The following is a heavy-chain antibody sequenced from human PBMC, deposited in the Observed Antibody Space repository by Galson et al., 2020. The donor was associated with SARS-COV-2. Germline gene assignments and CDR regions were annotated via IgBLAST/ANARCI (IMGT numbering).Heavy chain of an antibody. J-gene: IGHJ6*02. D-gene: IGHD1-26*01. CDR3: ARARGGSYFGGMDV. CDR2: ISYDGSNK. CDR1: GFTFSSYA. V-gene: IGHV3-30*04. Sequence: GGSLRLSCAASGFTFSSYAMHWVRQAPGKGLEWVAVISYDGSNKYYADSVKGRFTISRDNSKNTLYLQMNSLRAEDTVVYYCARARGGSYFGGMDVWGQGTTVTVSS.